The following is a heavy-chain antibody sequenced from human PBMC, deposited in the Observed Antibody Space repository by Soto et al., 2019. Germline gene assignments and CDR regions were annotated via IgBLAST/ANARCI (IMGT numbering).Heavy chain of an antibody. CDR3: ARGSLGSNPNFDY. CDR1: GGSISRYY. Sequence: PSETLSLTCTVSGGSISRYYWSWIRQPPGKGLEWIGYIYYSGSTNYNPSLKSRVTISVDTSKNQFSLKLSSVTAADTAVYYCARGSLGSNPNFDYWGQGTLVTVSS. J-gene: IGHJ4*02. V-gene: IGHV4-59*01. CDR2: IYYSGST. D-gene: IGHD3-16*01.